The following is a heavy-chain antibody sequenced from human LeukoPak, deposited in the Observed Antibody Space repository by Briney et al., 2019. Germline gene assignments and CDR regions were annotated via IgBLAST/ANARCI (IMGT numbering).Heavy chain of an antibody. D-gene: IGHD5-18*01. J-gene: IGHJ4*02. CDR1: GYTFTSYA. CDR2: INAGNGNT. Sequence: AASVKVSCKASGYTFTSYAMHWVRQAPGQRLEWMGWINAGNGNTKYSQKFQGRVTITRDTSASTAYMGLSSLRSEDTAVYYCARDGIQLWSRVHFDYWGQGTLITVSS. V-gene: IGHV1-3*01. CDR3: ARDGIQLWSRVHFDY.